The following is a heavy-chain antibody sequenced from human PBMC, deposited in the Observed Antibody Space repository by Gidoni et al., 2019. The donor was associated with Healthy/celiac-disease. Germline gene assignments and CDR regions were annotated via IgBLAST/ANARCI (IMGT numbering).Heavy chain of an antibody. CDR2: IYYSGST. CDR3: ARLPRGRIVGATRVDY. J-gene: IGHJ4*02. CDR1: GGSISSSSYY. D-gene: IGHD1-26*01. Sequence: QLQLQESGPGLVKPSETLSLTCTVSGGSISSSSYYWGWIRQPPGKGLEWIGSIYYSGSTYYNPSLKSRVTISVDTSKNQFSLKLSSVTAADTAVYYCARLPRGRIVGATRVDYWGQGTLVTVSS. V-gene: IGHV4-39*01.